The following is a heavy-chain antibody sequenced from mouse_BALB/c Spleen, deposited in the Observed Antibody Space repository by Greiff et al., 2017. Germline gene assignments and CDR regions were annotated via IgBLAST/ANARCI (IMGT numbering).Heavy chain of an antibody. CDR3: GRENYGYVLDY. Sequence: VQLQESGPGLVAPSQCLSITCTVSGFSLTGYGVNWVRQPPGKGLEWLGMIWGDGSTDYNSALKSRLSISKDNSKSQVFLKMNSLQTDDTAWYYCGRENYGYVLDYWGQGTSVTVSS. J-gene: IGHJ4*01. CDR2: IWGDGST. CDR1: GFSLTGYG. D-gene: IGHD1-2*01. V-gene: IGHV2-6-7*01.